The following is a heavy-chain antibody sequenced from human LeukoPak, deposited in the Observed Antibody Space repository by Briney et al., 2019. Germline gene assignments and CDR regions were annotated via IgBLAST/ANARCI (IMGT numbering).Heavy chain of an antibody. Sequence: PGGSLRLSCVDSGFSVSNNYIIWVRQAPGNGLERVSVIYGDGRTSHSASVRGRFTISRDNSKNIVSLQMNNLRAEDTAVYYCARGRGLGVVSPYFDYWGQGTLVTVSS. D-gene: IGHD3-3*01. CDR1: GFSVSNNY. CDR3: ARGRGLGVVSPYFDY. CDR2: IYGDGRT. V-gene: IGHV3-53*01. J-gene: IGHJ4*02.